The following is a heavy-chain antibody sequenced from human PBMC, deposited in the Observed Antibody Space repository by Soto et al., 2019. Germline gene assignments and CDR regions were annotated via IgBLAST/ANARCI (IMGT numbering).Heavy chain of an antibody. J-gene: IGHJ4*02. CDR1: GFSFSSYV. Sequence: QVHLVESGGDVVQPGRSLRLSCETSGFSFSSYVLHWVRQSPGKGLEWVAVLSYYERDKYYADSVKGRFTISRDNSKNTLYLQMNSLRTEDTAVYYCAREGSGDAYSAGGAMDCWGQGTLVTVSS. V-gene: IGHV3-30*04. D-gene: IGHD4-4*01. CDR3: AREGSGDAYSAGGAMDC. CDR2: LSYYERDK.